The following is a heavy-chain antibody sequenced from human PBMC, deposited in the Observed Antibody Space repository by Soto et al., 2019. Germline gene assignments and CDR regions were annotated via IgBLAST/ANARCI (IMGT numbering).Heavy chain of an antibody. V-gene: IGHV1-18*01. J-gene: IGHJ4*02. Sequence: QVHLVQSGAEVGKPGASVKVSCKASGYTFTTYGVSWVRQAPGQGLEWMGWISTYNGNTQFAQKFQGRVTMTTDTSAITAYMELRSLTSDDTAVYYCARDWSAEVLPDYWGQGTLVTVSS. D-gene: IGHD3-10*01. CDR2: ISTYNGNT. CDR1: GYTFTTYG. CDR3: ARDWSAEVLPDY.